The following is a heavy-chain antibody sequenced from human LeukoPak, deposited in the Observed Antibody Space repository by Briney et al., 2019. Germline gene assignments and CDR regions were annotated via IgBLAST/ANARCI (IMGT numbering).Heavy chain of an antibody. CDR3: VRDIRLPVAPYYYYYMDV. V-gene: IGHV1-2*02. D-gene: IGHD6-19*01. CDR2: INPNSGGT. Sequence: ASVKVSCKASGYTFTGYYMHWVRQAPGQGLEWMGWINPNSGGTNYAQKFQGRVTMTRDTSISTAYMELSRLRSDDTAVYYCVRDIRLPVAPYYYYYMDVWGKGTTVTISS. J-gene: IGHJ6*03. CDR1: GYTFTGYY.